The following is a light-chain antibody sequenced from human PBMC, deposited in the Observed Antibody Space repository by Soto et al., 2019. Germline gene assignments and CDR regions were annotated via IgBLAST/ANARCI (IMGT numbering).Light chain of an antibody. V-gene: IGLV2-14*01. J-gene: IGLJ2*01. CDR2: EVS. CDR3: NAYTSSSTRV. Sequence: QSALTQPASVSGSPGQSITISCTGTSSDIGGYNYVSWYQHHPGKAPKLMIYEVSNRPSGVSNRFSGSKSGNTASLTISGLQPEDEADYYCNAYTSSSTRVFGGGTKLTVL. CDR1: SSDIGGYNY.